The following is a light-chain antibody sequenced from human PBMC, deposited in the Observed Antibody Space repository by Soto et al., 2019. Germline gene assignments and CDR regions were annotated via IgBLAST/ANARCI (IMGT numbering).Light chain of an antibody. J-gene: IGKJ5*01. V-gene: IGKV4-1*01. CDR1: QSVLYTSNSKNY. Sequence: DIVMTQSPDSLAVSLGERATINCKSSQSVLYTSNSKNYIAWYQQKSGQPPKLLIYWASTLESGVPDRFSGGGSGTDFTLPISSLQAEDWALYYCQQYYSGPFNFGNGTRLEIK. CDR2: WAS. CDR3: QQYYSGPFN.